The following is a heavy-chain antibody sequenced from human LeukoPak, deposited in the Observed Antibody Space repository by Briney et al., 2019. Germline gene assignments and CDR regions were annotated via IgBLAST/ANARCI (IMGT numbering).Heavy chain of an antibody. D-gene: IGHD3-22*01. CDR1: GGTFSSYA. CDR3: ASRKDNYYDSSGYYPPFDY. J-gene: IGHJ4*02. Sequence: ASVEVSCKASGGTFSSYAISWVRQAPGQGLGWMGGIIPIFGTANYAQKFQGRVTITADESTSTAYMELSSLRSEDTAVYYCASRKDNYYDSSGYYPPFDYWGQGTLVTVSS. V-gene: IGHV1-69*13. CDR2: IIPIFGTA.